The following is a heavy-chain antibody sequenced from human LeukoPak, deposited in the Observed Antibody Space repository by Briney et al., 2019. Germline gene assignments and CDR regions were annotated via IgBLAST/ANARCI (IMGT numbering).Heavy chain of an antibody. CDR3: TRGHAAMGEY. J-gene: IGHJ4*02. D-gene: IGHD5-18*01. CDR1: GFTVISNY. CDR2: IHSIDDT. Sequence: GGSLRLSCGASGFTVISNYMTWVRQAPGKGLDCVSVIHSIDDTYYAASVRGRFTISRDSSNHMLYLQMNSLRVEDTAVYYCTRGHAAMGEYWGQGTLVTVSS. V-gene: IGHV3-53*01.